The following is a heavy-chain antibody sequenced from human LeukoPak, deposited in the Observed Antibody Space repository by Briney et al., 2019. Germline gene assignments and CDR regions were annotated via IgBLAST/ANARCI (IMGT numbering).Heavy chain of an antibody. CDR1: GGSISSGSYY. Sequence: SQTLSLTCIVSGGSISSGSYYWSWIRQPPGEGLEWIGYIYYSGSTTYNPSLKSRVTMSVDTSKNQFSLKLSSVTAADTAVYYCARGDFCSSTSCYLRPMDVWGKGTTVTVSS. V-gene: IGHV4-61*01. J-gene: IGHJ6*03. D-gene: IGHD2-2*01. CDR3: ARGDFCSSTSCYLRPMDV. CDR2: IYYSGST.